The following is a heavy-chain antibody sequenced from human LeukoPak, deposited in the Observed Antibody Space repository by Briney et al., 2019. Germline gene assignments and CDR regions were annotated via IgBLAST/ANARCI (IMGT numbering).Heavy chain of an antibody. Sequence: GGSLRLSCAAPGFTFSSYWMSWVRQVPGKGLEWVANIKQDGSEKYYVDSVKGRFTISRDNAKNSLYLQMNSLRAEDTAVYYCARLRYYYYMDVWGKGTTVTVSS. CDR1: GFTFSSYW. J-gene: IGHJ6*03. CDR3: ARLRYYYYMDV. V-gene: IGHV3-7*01. CDR2: IKQDGSEK.